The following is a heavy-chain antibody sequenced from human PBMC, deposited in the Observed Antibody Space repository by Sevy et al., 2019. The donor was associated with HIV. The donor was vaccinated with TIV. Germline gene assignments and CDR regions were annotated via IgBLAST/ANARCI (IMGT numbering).Heavy chain of an antibody. CDR2: VNNDGSGQ. J-gene: IGHJ4*02. CDR1: GFTFTNFW. Sequence: GGSLRLSCAASGFTFTNFWMSWVRQAPGKGLEWVANVNNDGSGQKYADYVKGRFIISRDNVKTSLYLQMNCLRTEDTAVYYCARNSGNWGQGTLVTVSS. CDR3: ARNSGN. V-gene: IGHV3-7*01. D-gene: IGHD6-19*01.